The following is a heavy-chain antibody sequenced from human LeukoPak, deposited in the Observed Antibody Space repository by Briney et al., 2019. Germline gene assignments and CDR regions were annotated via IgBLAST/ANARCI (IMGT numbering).Heavy chain of an antibody. CDR3: ARVHGYYIGLYYFDY. J-gene: IGHJ4*02. CDR2: ISGNADNT. Sequence: ASVKVSCKASGYTYTTYGISWVRQAPGHGLDWMGWISGNADNTKYVQEFQGRVTMSTDTSTSTAYMDLRSLRSDDTAIYYCARVHGYYIGLYYFDYWGQGTLVTVSS. CDR1: GYTYTTYG. V-gene: IGHV1-18*01. D-gene: IGHD4-17*01.